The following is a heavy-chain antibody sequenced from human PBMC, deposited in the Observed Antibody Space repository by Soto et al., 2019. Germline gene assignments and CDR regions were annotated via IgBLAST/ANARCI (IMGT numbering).Heavy chain of an antibody. CDR1: GFTFNKYG. V-gene: IGHV3-74*01. CDR2: IKYDATTT. D-gene: IGHD3-16*01. CDR3: ARGALGSYYFDY. Sequence: EVQLVESGGGLFQPGGSLRLSCAASGFTFNKYGIHWVRQAPGQGLLWLSRIKYDATTTNYADSVKGRFSISRDNAKNTVDLQTSSLRGDDTAVYYCARGALGSYYFDYWGQGTLVTVSS. J-gene: IGHJ4*02.